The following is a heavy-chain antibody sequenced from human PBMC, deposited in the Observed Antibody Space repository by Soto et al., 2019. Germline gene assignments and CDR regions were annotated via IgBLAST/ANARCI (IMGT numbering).Heavy chain of an antibody. CDR1: GGSFSGYY. Sequence: SETLSLTCAVYGGSFSGYYWSWIRQPPGKGLEWIGEINHSGSTNYNSSLKSRVTMSVDTSKNQFSLKLSSVTAADTAVYYCARTYYYDSSGYTALFDYWGQGTLVTVSS. J-gene: IGHJ4*02. D-gene: IGHD3-22*01. CDR2: INHSGST. CDR3: ARTYYYDSSGYTALFDY. V-gene: IGHV4-34*01.